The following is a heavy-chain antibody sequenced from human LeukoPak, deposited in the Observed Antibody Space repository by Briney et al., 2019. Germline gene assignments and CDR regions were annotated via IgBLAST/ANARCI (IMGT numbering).Heavy chain of an antibody. CDR2: IYYSGST. J-gene: IGHJ4*02. CDR1: GGSISSGGYY. Sequence: SETLSLTCAVSGGSISSGGYYWSWIRQHPGKGLEWIGYIYYSGSTYYNPSLKSRVTISVDTSKNQFSLKLSSVTAEDTAVYYCARSEYSRPGNEYYFDYWGQGTLVTVSS. D-gene: IGHD6-6*01. CDR3: ARSEYSRPGNEYYFDY. V-gene: IGHV4-31*11.